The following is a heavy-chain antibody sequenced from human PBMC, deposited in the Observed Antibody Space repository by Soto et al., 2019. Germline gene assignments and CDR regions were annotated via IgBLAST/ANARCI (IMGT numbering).Heavy chain of an antibody. V-gene: IGHV4-4*07. J-gene: IGHJ4*02. Sequence: SETLSLTCTVSGGSMNAHFWSWIRQSAGKGLEWIGHIYISGTTMYNPSLKSRVTMSVDPPKNQLSLKLTSVTAADTAVYYCARINGGSPDFWGQGTLVT. CDR1: GGSMNAHF. CDR2: IYISGTT. CDR3: ARINGGSPDF. D-gene: IGHD2-15*01.